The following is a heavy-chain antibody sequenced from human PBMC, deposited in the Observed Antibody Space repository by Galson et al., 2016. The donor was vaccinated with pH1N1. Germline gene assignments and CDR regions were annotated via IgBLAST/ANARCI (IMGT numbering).Heavy chain of an antibody. V-gene: IGHV5-51*01. CDR3: ARRLSLTISGMGPYDAFDV. J-gene: IGHJ3*01. CDR2: IYPGDSDT. D-gene: IGHD3-3*01. Sequence: QSGAEVKKPGESLKISCKGSGYRFSNYWIGWVRQMPGKGLECMGLIYPGDSDTKYNPSLQGHVSFSVDKSINTAYLQWSSLQPSDTGIYYCARRLSLTISGMGPYDAFDVWGQGTMVTVSS. CDR1: GYRFSNYW.